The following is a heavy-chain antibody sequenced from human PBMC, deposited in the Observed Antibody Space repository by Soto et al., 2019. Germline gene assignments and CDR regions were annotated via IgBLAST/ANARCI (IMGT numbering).Heavy chain of an antibody. Sequence: PSETLSLTCTVSGGSMSSYYWSWIRQPPGKGLEWIGYIYYSGSTNYNPSLKSRVTISVDTSKNQFSLKLSSVTAADTAVYFCASSQGGYCRGGSCYWFDYWGQGTLVPVSS. CDR2: IYYSGST. CDR1: GGSMSSYY. CDR3: ASSQGGYCRGGSCYWFDY. D-gene: IGHD2-15*01. V-gene: IGHV4-59*08. J-gene: IGHJ4*02.